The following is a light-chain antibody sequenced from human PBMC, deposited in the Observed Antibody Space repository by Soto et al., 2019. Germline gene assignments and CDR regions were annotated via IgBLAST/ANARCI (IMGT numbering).Light chain of an antibody. Sequence: EIVLTQSPGTQSLSPGEGATLSCRASQSVSSDLLAWYQQKPGQAPRLLIYGAASRATGVPARFRGSGSGTDFTLTISRLEAEDFAVYYCQQYGRSPWTFGQGTKV. CDR3: QQYGRSPWT. CDR1: QSVSSDL. J-gene: IGKJ1*01. V-gene: IGKV3-20*01. CDR2: GAA.